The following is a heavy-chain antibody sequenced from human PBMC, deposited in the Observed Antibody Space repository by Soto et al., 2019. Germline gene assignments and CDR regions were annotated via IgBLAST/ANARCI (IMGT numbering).Heavy chain of an antibody. Sequence: QVQLVESGGGVVQPGGSLRLSCAASGFTFSTSVMHWVRQAPGKGLEWMAIISYGGVNKYYADSVKGRFTISRDISESTLHLQMNSLSTEDTAVYYCAREEFEDGRGHFDYWGQGTLVSVSS. CDR2: ISYGGVNK. CDR3: AREEFEDGRGHFDY. D-gene: IGHD3-22*01. V-gene: IGHV3-30-3*01. CDR1: GFTFSTSV. J-gene: IGHJ4*02.